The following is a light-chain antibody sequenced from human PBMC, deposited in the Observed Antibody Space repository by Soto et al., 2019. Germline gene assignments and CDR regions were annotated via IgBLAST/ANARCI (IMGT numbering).Light chain of an antibody. V-gene: IGLV2-14*01. CDR3: SSYTSSSTLL. CDR2: EVS. Sequence: QSALTQPASVSGSPGQSITISCTGTSSDVGGYNYVSWYQPYPGKAPKLMIYEVSNRPSGVSNRFSGFKSGNTASLTISGLQAEDEAEYYCSSYTSSSTLLFGGGTKLTVL. J-gene: IGLJ2*01. CDR1: SSDVGGYNY.